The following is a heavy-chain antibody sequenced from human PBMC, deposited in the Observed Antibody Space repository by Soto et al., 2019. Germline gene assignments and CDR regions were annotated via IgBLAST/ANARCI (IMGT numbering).Heavy chain of an antibody. Sequence: SETLSLTCSVSGGSIMSNIYYWDWIRQPPGKGLEWIATVHYSGRTYYTPSLKNRVTISADTSNNQFSLRLNSVTAADTAVYYCARQHYYDSSGYYTWNWGQGTLVTVSS. CDR1: GGSIMSNIYY. V-gene: IGHV4-39*01. J-gene: IGHJ4*02. D-gene: IGHD3-22*01. CDR3: ARQHYYDSSGYYTWN. CDR2: VHYSGRT.